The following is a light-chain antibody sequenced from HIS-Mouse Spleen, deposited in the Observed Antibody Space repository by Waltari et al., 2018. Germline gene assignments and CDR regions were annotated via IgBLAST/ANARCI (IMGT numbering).Light chain of an antibody. CDR1: SSDVGGYNY. CDR2: DVS. J-gene: IGLJ2*01. Sequence: QSALTQPRSVSGSPGQSVTISCTGTSSDVGGYNYVPWYQQHPGKAPKLMIYDVSKRPSGVPDRFSGSKSGNTASLTISGLQAEDEADYYCCSYACSYTVVFGGGTKLTVL. CDR3: CSYACSYTVV. V-gene: IGLV2-11*01.